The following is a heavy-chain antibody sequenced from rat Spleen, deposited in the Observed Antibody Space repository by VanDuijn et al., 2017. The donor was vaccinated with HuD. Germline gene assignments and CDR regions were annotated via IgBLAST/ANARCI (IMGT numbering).Heavy chain of an antibody. J-gene: IGHJ1*01. D-gene: IGHD1-2*01. CDR2: ISTSGGST. Sequence: EVQLVESGGGLVQPGRSMKLSCAASGFTFSSFPMAWVRQAPTKGLEWVATISTSGGSTYYRDSVKGRFTISRDNAKSTLYLQMNSLRSEDTATYYCARHRRDYSSHWYFDFWGPGTMVTVSS. CDR3: ARHRRDYSSHWYFDF. CDR1: GFTFSSFP. V-gene: IGHV5-46*01.